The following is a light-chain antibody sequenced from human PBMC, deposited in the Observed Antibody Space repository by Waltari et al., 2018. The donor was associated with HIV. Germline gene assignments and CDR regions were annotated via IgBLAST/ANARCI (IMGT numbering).Light chain of an antibody. CDR2: QNI. J-gene: IGLJ2*01. CDR3: QSYDRRLMWV. Sequence: HSLLTQPPSVSGAPGQRVTIPCTGSSPNIGAGYDVHWYQKYPGTAPKLPIFQNINRPSGVPDRFSGSKSVTSASLVITGLQAEDEADYYCQSYDRRLMWVFGGGTSLTV. V-gene: IGLV1-40*01. CDR1: SPNIGAGYD.